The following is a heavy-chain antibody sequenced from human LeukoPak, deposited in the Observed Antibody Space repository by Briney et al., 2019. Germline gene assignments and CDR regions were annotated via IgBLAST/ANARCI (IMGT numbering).Heavy chain of an antibody. Sequence: GGSLRLSCAASGFTVSNYAMSWVRQAPGKGLEWVSAISDTGATTYYADSVKGRFTISRDNSKNTLYLQMNSLRVEDTAVYYCAKDQYDYVWGSRFDFWGQGTLVTVSS. CDR1: GFTVSNYA. D-gene: IGHD3-16*01. J-gene: IGHJ4*02. CDR2: ISDTGATT. V-gene: IGHV3-23*01. CDR3: AKDQYDYVWGSRFDF.